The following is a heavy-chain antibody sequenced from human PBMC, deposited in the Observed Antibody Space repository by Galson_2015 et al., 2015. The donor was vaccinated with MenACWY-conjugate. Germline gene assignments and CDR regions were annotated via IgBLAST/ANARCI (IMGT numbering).Heavy chain of an antibody. J-gene: IGHJ4*02. V-gene: IGHV1-69*04. CDR2: IIPMVGRV. CDR1: GGTFSNYA. D-gene: IGHD3-3*01. CDR3: ARAGTYFNLWSGYCDY. Sequence: SVKVSCKASGGTFSNYAISWVRQAPGQGLEWMGRIIPMVGRVTYAQKFQGRVIITADPSTKTAYMDLSSLRSDDTAVYYCARAGTYFNLWSGYCDYWGQGTLVTVSS.